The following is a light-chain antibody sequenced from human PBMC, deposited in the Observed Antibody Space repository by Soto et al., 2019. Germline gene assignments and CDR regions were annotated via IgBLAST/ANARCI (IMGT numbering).Light chain of an antibody. CDR2: AAS. CDR1: QDISNF. V-gene: IGKV1-16*02. Sequence: DIQMTQSPCSLSASVGDRVTITCRASQDISNFLAWFQQKPGKAPKSLISAASSLQSGVSSKFSGSRSGTDFTLTINNLQPDDSATYYCQQYMSYPVTFGQGTRLEIK. CDR3: QQYMSYPVT. J-gene: IGKJ5*01.